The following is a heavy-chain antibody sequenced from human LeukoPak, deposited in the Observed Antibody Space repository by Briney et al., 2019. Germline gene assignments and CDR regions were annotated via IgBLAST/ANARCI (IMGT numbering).Heavy chain of an antibody. Sequence: GRCLRLSCSASGFTFSSYGMHWVRQAPGKGLEWVAVIWYDGSNKYYADSVKGRFTISRDNSKNTLYLQMNSLRAEDTAVYYCARGAHYYDSSGPDYWGQGTLVTVSS. CDR1: GFTFSSYG. CDR3: ARGAHYYDSSGPDY. CDR2: IWYDGSNK. J-gene: IGHJ4*02. V-gene: IGHV3-33*01. D-gene: IGHD3-22*01.